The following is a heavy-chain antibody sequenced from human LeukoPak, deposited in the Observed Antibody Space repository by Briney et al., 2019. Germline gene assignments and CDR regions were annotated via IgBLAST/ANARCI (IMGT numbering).Heavy chain of an antibody. J-gene: IGHJ6*02. D-gene: IGHD2-2*01. CDR1: GYTFTGYY. V-gene: IGHV1-2*06. CDR2: INPNSGGT. CDR3: ARQSDCSSTSCYFYYYYYGMDV. Sequence: ASVKVSCKASGYTFTGYYMHWVRQAPGQGLEWMGRINPNSGGTNYAQKFQGRVTMTRDTSISTAYMELSRLRSDDTAVYYCARQSDCSSTSCYFYYYYYGMDVWGQGTTVTVSS.